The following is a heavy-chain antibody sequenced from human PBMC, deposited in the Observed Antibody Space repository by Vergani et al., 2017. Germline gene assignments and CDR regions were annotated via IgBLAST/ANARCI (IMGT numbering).Heavy chain of an antibody. J-gene: IGHJ4*02. CDR1: GFTFSSYG. Sequence: QVQLVESGGGVVQPGGSLRLSCAASGFTFSSYGMHWVRQAPGKGLEWVAFIRYDGSNKYYADSVKGRFTISRDNSKNTLYLQMNSLRAEDTAVYYCAKDLGGYSSGWYYFDYWGQGTLVTVSS. V-gene: IGHV3-30*02. CDR3: AKDLGGYSSGWYYFDY. CDR2: IRYDGSNK. D-gene: IGHD6-19*01.